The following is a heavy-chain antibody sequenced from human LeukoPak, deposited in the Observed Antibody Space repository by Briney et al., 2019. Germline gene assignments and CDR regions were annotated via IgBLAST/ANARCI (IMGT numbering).Heavy chain of an antibody. J-gene: IGHJ4*02. Sequence: ASVKVSCKASGYTFTGYYMHWVRQAPGQGLEWMGWINPSSGGTFYAQKFQGRVTMTRHTSMNTAYMDLSRLTSDDTAVYYCARSPDYSRFDYWGQGTLVTVSS. CDR2: INPSSGGT. D-gene: IGHD4-11*01. V-gene: IGHV1-2*02. CDR1: GYTFTGYY. CDR3: ARSPDYSRFDY.